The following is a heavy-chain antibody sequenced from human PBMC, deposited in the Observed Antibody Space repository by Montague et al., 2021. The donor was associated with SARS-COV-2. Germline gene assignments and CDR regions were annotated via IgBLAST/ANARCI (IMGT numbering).Heavy chain of an antibody. CDR3: ARSRANVPSRPGFDY. V-gene: IGHV4-61*01. Sequence: SDTLSLTCTVSGASVASGYFYWSWIRQPPGKGLEWIGYMYYTGHNNYNPSLESRVTMPVDPSKNQFSLTLTSVTAADTAVYFCARSRANVPSRPGFDYWGQGALVTVSS. CDR1: GASVASGYFY. D-gene: IGHD6-6*01. CDR2: MYYTGHN. J-gene: IGHJ4*02.